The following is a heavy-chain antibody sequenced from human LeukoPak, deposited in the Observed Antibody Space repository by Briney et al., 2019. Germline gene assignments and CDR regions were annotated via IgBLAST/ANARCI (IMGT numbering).Heavy chain of an antibody. V-gene: IGHV1-2*02. CDR2: INPNSGGT. Sequence: ASVKVSCKASGYTFTSYYIHWVRQAPGQGFERMGWINPNSGGTNFAQKFQGRVTMTRDTSINTVYMELSSLGSDDTAVYYCARESRDTAWSLDLWGQGTLVTVSS. J-gene: IGHJ4*02. D-gene: IGHD1-1*01. CDR1: GYTFTSYY. CDR3: ARESRDTAWSLDL.